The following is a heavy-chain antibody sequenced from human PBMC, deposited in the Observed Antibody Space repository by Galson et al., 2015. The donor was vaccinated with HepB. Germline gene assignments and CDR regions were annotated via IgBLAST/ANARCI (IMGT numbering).Heavy chain of an antibody. D-gene: IGHD1-26*01. CDR3: ARDGEASGTYLDY. J-gene: IGHJ4*02. CDR2: IIPIFDKT. V-gene: IGHV1-69*13. CDR1: GGTFTTYT. Sequence: SVKVSCKASGGTFTTYTTSWVRQAPGQGLEWMGGIIPIFDKTNYVQKFQGRVTITADESTSTVYMELSSLRYDDMAVYYCARDGEASGTYLDYWGQGTLVIVSS.